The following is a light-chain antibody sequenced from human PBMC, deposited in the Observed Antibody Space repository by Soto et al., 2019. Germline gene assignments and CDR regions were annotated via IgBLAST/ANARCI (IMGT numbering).Light chain of an antibody. CDR1: QSVSRNY. CDR3: QKYFPPQNF. Sequence: EIVLTQSPGTLSLSPGERATLSCRASQSVSRNYLAWYQQKPGQAPRLLIYGVSSRATGIPDTFSGSGSGKDFPLTISRRELKVFAVYYFQKYFPPQNFFGQGTKLETK. CDR2: GVS. V-gene: IGKV3-20*01. J-gene: IGKJ2*01.